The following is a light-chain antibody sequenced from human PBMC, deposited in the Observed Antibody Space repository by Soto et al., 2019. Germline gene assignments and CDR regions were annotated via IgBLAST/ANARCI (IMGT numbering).Light chain of an antibody. Sequence: SGLNDPPAGSGTPGRSVTNSCYGNSSNIGRNNVYWYQQLPGTAPKLLIYRNNQRPSGVPDRFSGSKSGTSGSLAISGLRSEDEADYYCAAWDDSLSGRIFGTGTKVTVL. J-gene: IGLJ1*01. V-gene: IGLV1-47*01. CDR2: RNN. CDR3: AAWDDSLSGRI. CDR1: SSNIGRNN.